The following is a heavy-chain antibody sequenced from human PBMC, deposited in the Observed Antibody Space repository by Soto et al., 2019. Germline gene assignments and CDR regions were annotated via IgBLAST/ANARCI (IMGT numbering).Heavy chain of an antibody. CDR1: GYSFTAFY. Sequence: QVQLVQSGAEVKKPGTSEKVSCKTSGYSFTAFYLHWVRQAPGQGLEWLGWINPNAGYSKSPQRFQGSVTLTSDTSTNTAYLELTGLTSADAAVYFFARSAFGVTQGIGRAFDVCGPGTIVDVS. J-gene: IGHJ3*01. V-gene: IGHV1-2*04. CDR2: INPNAGYS. CDR3: ARSAFGVTQGIGRAFDV. D-gene: IGHD3-3*01.